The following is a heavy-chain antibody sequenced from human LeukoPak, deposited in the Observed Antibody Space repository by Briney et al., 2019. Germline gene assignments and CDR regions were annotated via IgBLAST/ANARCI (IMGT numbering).Heavy chain of an antibody. CDR1: GFTFSDYY. J-gene: IGHJ4*02. D-gene: IGHD6-19*01. CDR3: AKDLYTVPGACDY. CDR2: ISSSGSTI. V-gene: IGHV3-11*01. Sequence: GGSLRLSCAASGFTFSDYYMSWIRQAPGKGLEWVSYISSSGSTIYYTDSVKGRFTISRDISRNTMYLQMNSLRVEDTAIYYCAKDLYTVPGACDYWGRGTLVTVSS.